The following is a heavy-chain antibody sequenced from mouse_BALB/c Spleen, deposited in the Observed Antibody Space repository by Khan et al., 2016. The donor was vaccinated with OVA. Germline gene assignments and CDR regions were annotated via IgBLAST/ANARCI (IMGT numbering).Heavy chain of an antibody. CDR2: IWSAGST. CDR1: GFSLTNYS. Sequence: QVQLKESGPGLVQPSQSLSITCTVSGFSLTNYSVHWVRQSPGQGLEWLGVIWSAGSTDYNAGFISRLTIRKDNSRSQVFFKMNSLQPNDTAIYYCARMGYDYGRGALFAYWGQGTLVTVSA. V-gene: IGHV2-2*02. CDR3: ARMGYDYGRGALFAY. J-gene: IGHJ3*01. D-gene: IGHD2-4*01.